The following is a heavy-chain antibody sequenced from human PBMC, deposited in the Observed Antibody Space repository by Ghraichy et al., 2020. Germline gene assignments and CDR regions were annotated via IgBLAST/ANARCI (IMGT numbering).Heavy chain of an antibody. Sequence: LSLTCAASGFTFSSYAMSWVRQAPGKGLEWVSAISGSGGSTYYADSVKGRFTISRDNSKNTLYLQMNSLRAEDTAVYYCAKDQAPYSSGWYFTFDYWGQGTLVTVSS. CDR3: AKDQAPYSSGWYFTFDY. CDR2: ISGSGGST. V-gene: IGHV3-23*01. D-gene: IGHD6-19*01. J-gene: IGHJ4*02. CDR1: GFTFSSYA.